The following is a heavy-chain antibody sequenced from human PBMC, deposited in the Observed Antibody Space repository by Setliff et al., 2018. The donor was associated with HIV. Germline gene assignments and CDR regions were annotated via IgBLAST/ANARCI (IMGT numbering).Heavy chain of an antibody. CDR2: VYNSGST. Sequence: PSETLTLTCTVSGGSISSGSYYWSWIRQPAGKGLEWIGRVYNSGSTNYNPSLKSRVTISVDTSKNQFSLKLSSVTAADTAVYYCARGEGAGPGYSSGWAYYYYGMDVWGQGTTVTVSS. V-gene: IGHV4-61*10. CDR1: GGSISSGSYY. D-gene: IGHD6-19*01. CDR3: ARGEGAGPGYSSGWAYYYYGMDV. J-gene: IGHJ6*02.